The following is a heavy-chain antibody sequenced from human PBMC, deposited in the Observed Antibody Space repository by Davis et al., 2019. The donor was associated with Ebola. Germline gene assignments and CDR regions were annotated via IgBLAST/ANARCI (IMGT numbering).Heavy chain of an antibody. V-gene: IGHV3-7*01. J-gene: IGHJ4*02. CDR1: GFTFSGYG. D-gene: IGHD3-3*01. Sequence: GGSLRLSCAASGFTFSGYGMHWVRQAPGKGLEWVANIKTDGSEEHYVDSVKGRLTMSRDNAKNSLYLQLDSLRDDDTAVYYCARWGLRGNYDSWSGSDYYFDYWGQGTLVTVSS. CDR3: ARWGLRGNYDSWSGSDYYFDY. CDR2: IKTDGSEE.